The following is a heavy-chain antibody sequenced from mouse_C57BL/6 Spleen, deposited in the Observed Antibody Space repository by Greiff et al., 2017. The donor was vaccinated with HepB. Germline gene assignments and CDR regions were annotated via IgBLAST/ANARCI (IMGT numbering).Heavy chain of an antibody. CDR1: GFNIKDDY. J-gene: IGHJ3*01. CDR2: IDPENGDT. CDR3: TTGDTTEWFAY. D-gene: IGHD1-1*01. Sequence: EVQLQQSGAELVRPGASVKLSCTASGFNIKDDYMHWVKQRPEQGLEWIGWIDPENGDTEYASKFQGKATITADTSSNTAYLQLSSLTSEDTAVYYCTTGDTTEWFAYWGQGTLVTVSA. V-gene: IGHV14-4*01.